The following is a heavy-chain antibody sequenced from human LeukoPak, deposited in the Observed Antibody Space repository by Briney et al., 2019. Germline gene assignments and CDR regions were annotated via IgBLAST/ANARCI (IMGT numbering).Heavy chain of an antibody. D-gene: IGHD6-6*01. CDR2: ISSSGSTI. CDR3: ARDSRIFYSGSSKGEFDY. J-gene: IGHJ4*02. V-gene: IGHV3-48*03. CDR1: GFTFSSYE. Sequence: PGGSLRLSCAASGFTFSSYEMNWVRQAPGKGLEWVSYISSSGSTIYYADSVKGRFTISRDNAKNSLYLQMNSLRAEDTALYYCARDSRIFYSGSSKGEFDYWGQGTLVTVSS.